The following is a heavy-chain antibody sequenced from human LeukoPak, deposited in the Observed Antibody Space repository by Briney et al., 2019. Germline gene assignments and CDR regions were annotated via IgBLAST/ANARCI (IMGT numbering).Heavy chain of an antibody. J-gene: IGHJ4*02. CDR3: ARDPSLGVAPPRLEPFFDY. D-gene: IGHD3-3*01. V-gene: IGHV3-30*01. CDR1: GFTFSSYA. Sequence: GGSLRLSCAPSGFTFSSYAMHWVRQAPGKGLEWVAVISYDGSNKYYADSVKGRFTISRDNSKNTLYLQMNSLRAEDTAVYYCARDPSLGVAPPRLEPFFDYWGQGTLVTVSS. CDR2: ISYDGSNK.